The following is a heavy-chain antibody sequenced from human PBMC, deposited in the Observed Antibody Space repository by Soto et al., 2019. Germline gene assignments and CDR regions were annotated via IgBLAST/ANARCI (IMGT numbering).Heavy chain of an antibody. CDR3: ASCDGSGYYVWWDY. CDR2: IDYSEST. CDR1: GGSISSTSNY. Sequence: QLQLQVSGPGLVKPSETLSLTCTVSGGSISSTSNYWGGIRQPPGKGVEWIGIIDYSESTDYNPSHGSGVTRSENTYNNQSSLMLTSVTAADTAIYYCASCDGSGYYVWWDYGGQGTLVTVSS. D-gene: IGHD3-22*01. J-gene: IGHJ4*02. V-gene: IGHV4-39*01.